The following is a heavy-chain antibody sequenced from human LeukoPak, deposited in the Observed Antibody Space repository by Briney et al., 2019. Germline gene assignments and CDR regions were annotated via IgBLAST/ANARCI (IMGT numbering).Heavy chain of an antibody. CDR2: FYYSGNT. CDR1: GGSISSYY. V-gene: IGHV4-59*04. CDR3: ARHVGFITMVRGVINNNWFDP. Sequence: SETLSLTCTVSGGSISSYYWSWIRQPPGKGLEWIGNFYYSGNTYYNPSLKSRVTISVDTSKNQFSLKLSSVTAADTAVYYCARHVGFITMVRGVINNNWFDPWGQGTLVTVSS. J-gene: IGHJ5*02. D-gene: IGHD3-10*01.